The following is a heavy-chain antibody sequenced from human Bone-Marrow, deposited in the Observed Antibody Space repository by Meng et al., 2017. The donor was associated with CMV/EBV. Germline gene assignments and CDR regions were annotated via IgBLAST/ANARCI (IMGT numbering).Heavy chain of an antibody. CDR3: AREAAHAVGFDY. CDR1: GGSISSYY. Sequence: GSLRLSCTVSGGSISSYYWSRIRQPPGKGLEWIGYIYYSGSTNYNPSLKSRVTISVDTSKNQFSLKLSSVTAADTAVYYCAREAAHAVGFDYWGQGTLVTVSS. D-gene: IGHD6-6*01. CDR2: IYYSGST. V-gene: IGHV4-59*01. J-gene: IGHJ4*02.